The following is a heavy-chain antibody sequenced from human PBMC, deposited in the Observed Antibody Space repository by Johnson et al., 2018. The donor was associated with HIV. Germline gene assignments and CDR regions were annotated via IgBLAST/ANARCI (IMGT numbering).Heavy chain of an antibody. CDR2: IRYDGSNK. V-gene: IGHV3-30*02. CDR3: AKDTIAGVKGDSLI. D-gene: IGHD3-9*01. CDR1: GFTFSSYG. Sequence: QVQLVESGGGVVQPGGSLRLSCAASGFTFSSYGMHWVRQAPGKGLEWVAFIRYDGSNKYYADSVKGRFTISRDNSKNTLYLQRNSLRAEDTAVYYCAKDTIAGVKGDSLIWGQGTMDTVSS. J-gene: IGHJ3*02.